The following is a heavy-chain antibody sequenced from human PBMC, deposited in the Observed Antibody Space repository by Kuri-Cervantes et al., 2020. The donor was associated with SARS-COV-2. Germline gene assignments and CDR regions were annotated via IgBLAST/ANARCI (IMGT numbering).Heavy chain of an antibody. CDR2: IRYDGSNK. CDR3: ARDPYITMIVVVTAHHDALDI. J-gene: IGHJ3*02. CDR1: GFTFSSYG. Sequence: GESLKISCAASGFTFSSYGMHWVRQAPGKGLEWVAFIRYDGSNKYYADSVKGRFTISRDNSKNTLYLQMNSLRAEDTAVYYCARDPYITMIVVVTAHHDALDIWGQGTMVTVSS. V-gene: IGHV3-30*02. D-gene: IGHD3-22*01.